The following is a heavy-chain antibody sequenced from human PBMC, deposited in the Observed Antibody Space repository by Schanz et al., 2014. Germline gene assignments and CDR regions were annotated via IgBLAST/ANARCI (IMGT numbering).Heavy chain of an antibody. CDR1: GFTFRDYS. V-gene: IGHV3-48*04. J-gene: IGHJ3*02. Sequence: EVQLVESGGGLVQPGGSLRLSCEASGFTFRDYSMNWVRQAPGKGPEWISYISSYSTIHYADSVEGRFTISRDNAKNSLYLQMTSLRAEDAAVYYCARDISPESRGPLYYDAFDIWGQGTVVTVSS. D-gene: IGHD2-15*01. CDR2: ISSYSTI. CDR3: ARDISPESRGPLYYDAFDI.